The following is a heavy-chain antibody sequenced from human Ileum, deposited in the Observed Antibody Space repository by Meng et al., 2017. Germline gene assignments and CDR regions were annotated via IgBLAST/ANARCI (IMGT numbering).Heavy chain of an antibody. Sequence: GGSLRLSCAAPGFTFRSYWMHWVRQVPGKGLVWVSRINGDGSSTSYADSVKGRFTISRDNAKSTLYLQMNSLRVEDTAVYYCVRALNDDDGQTLWGQGTLVTVSS. J-gene: IGHJ4*02. CDR3: VRALNDDDGQTL. CDR2: INGDGSST. D-gene: IGHD4/OR15-4a*01. V-gene: IGHV3-74*01. CDR1: GFTFRSYW.